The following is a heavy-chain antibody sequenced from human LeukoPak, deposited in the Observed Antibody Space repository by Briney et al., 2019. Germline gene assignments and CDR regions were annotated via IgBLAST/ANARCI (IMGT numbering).Heavy chain of an antibody. Sequence: ASVKVSFKTSGYSFTDYDIHWVRQATGQGLEWMGLINPTGGSTGYAQKFQGRVTMTRDMSTSTDYMELSSLRSEDTAVYYCARVLAVAGTNFDYWGQGTLVTVSS. CDR2: INPTGGST. CDR3: ARVLAVAGTNFDY. D-gene: IGHD6-19*01. J-gene: IGHJ4*02. CDR1: GYSFTDYD. V-gene: IGHV1-46*01.